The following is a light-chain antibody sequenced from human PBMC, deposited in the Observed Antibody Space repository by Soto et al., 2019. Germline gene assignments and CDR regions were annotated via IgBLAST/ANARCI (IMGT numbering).Light chain of an antibody. J-gene: IGKJ4*01. CDR2: GAS. CDR3: QHYHNLPLT. V-gene: IGKV1-33*01. CDR1: QDITNS. Sequence: IQMTQSPSSLSASVGDRVTITCQANQDITNSLNWYQQIPGKAPKLLIYGASNLVTGVPSRFSGRGSGTAFTFTISSLQPEDIATYYCQHYHNLPLTFGGGTKVRSN.